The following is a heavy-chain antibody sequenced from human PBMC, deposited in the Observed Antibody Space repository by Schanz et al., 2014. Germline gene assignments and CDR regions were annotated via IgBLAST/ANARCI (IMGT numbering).Heavy chain of an antibody. J-gene: IGHJ4*02. CDR2: IRYDGSNK. CDR3: PTETLDY. Sequence: QVQLVESGGGVVQPGGSLRLSCAASGFTFSSYGMHWVRQAPGKGLEWVAFIRYDGSNKYYADSVKGRFTISRDNSKNTLYLXXXXLRAEVTPVYYCPTETLDYWGQGTLVTVSS. V-gene: IGHV3-30*02. CDR1: GFTFSSYG.